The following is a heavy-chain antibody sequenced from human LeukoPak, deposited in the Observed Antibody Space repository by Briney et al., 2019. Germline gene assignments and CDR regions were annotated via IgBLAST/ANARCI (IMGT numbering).Heavy chain of an antibody. CDR3: AREDHTANNWFDP. J-gene: IGHJ5*02. V-gene: IGHV1-69*05. Sequence: AASVKVSCKASGGSFSSYGISWVRQAPGQGLEWKGGIIPMLGRSNYAQKFQGRVTISTDESTSTAYMEMSSLRSEDTAVYYCAREDHTANNWFDPWGQGTLVTVSS. D-gene: IGHD5-18*01. CDR1: GGSFSSYG. CDR2: IIPMLGRS.